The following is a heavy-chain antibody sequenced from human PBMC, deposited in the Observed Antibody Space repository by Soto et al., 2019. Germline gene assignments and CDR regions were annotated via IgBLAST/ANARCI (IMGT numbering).Heavy chain of an antibody. Sequence: SETLSLTCTVSGGSISSSSYYWGWIRQPPGKGLEWIGSIYYSGSTYYNPSLKSRVTISVDTSKNQFSLKLSSVTAADTAVYYCARRYPVSYYYYGMDVWGQGTTVTVSS. CDR2: IYYSGST. J-gene: IGHJ6*02. CDR1: GGSISSSSYY. V-gene: IGHV4-39*01. D-gene: IGHD2-15*01. CDR3: ARRYPVSYYYYGMDV.